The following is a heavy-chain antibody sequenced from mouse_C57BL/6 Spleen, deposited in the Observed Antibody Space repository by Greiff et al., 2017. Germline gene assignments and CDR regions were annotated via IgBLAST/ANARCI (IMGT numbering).Heavy chain of an antibody. V-gene: IGHV5-4*01. D-gene: IGHD2-1*01. J-gene: IGHJ4*01. CDR2: ISDGGSYT. CDR3: ARVRGYGNYDAMDY. Sequence: EVQRVESGGGLVKPGGSLKLSCAASGFTFSSYAMSWVRQTPEKRLEWVATISDGGSYTYYPDNVKGRFTISRDNAKNNLYLQMSHLKSEDTAMYYCARVRGYGNYDAMDYWGQGTSVTVSS. CDR1: GFTFSSYA.